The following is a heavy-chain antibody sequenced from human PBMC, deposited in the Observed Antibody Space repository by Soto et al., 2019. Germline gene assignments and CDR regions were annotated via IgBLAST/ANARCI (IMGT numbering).Heavy chain of an antibody. D-gene: IGHD3-3*01. Sequence: GASVKVSCTASGGTFSSYTISWVRQAPGQGLEWMGRIIPILGIANYAQKFQGRVTITADKSTSTAYMELSSRRSEDTAVFYCARPLYDFWSGPFDSWGQGTLVTVSS. CDR3: ARPLYDFWSGPFDS. CDR1: GGTFSSYT. CDR2: IIPILGIA. J-gene: IGHJ4*02. V-gene: IGHV1-69*02.